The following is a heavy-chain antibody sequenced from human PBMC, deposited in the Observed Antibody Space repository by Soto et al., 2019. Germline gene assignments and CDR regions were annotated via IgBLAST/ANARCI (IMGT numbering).Heavy chain of an antibody. V-gene: IGHV4-39*01. CDR1: GASFTDGSLF. Sequence: PSETLSLTCTVSGASFTDGSLFWGWIRQSPGKGVEWIASTYIGGMTYYNPSLRSRVTISVDTSKSQFSLRLNSVTAADTAVYYCATAPATFSTAGYYVNRFDPWGHGTLVTVYS. CDR3: ATAPATFSTAGYYVNRFDP. CDR2: TYIGGMT. D-gene: IGHD3-22*01. J-gene: IGHJ5*02.